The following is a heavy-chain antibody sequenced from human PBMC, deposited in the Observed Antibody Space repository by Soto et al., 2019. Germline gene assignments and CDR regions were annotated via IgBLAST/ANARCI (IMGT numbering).Heavy chain of an antibody. Sequence: QVHLMESGGGVVQPGRSLRLSCAASGFTFSTYTMHWVRQAPGKGLEWVADISYNGKYEYYADSVKGRFTISRDNSKSTLYLQMNSLTPEDTAVYYCATTPGGAAYWGQGTLVTVSS. D-gene: IGHD2-15*01. CDR2: ISYNGKYE. CDR1: GFTFSTYT. V-gene: IGHV3-30*04. CDR3: ATTPGGAAY. J-gene: IGHJ4*02.